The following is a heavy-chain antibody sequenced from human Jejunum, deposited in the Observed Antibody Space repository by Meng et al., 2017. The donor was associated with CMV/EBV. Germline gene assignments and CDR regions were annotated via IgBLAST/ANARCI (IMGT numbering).Heavy chain of an antibody. Sequence: FSLTTSVVGVACIRQPPGKALGSLALIYWYDDKRYRPSLKNRLIITRDTSKTQVVLKMTNMDPVDTATYYCVHNIWKPPTPSYYFDYWGQGTLVTVSS. CDR2: IYWYDDK. D-gene: IGHD3-3*01. CDR1: FSLTTSVVG. V-gene: IGHV2-5*01. CDR3: VHNIWKPPTPSYYFDY. J-gene: IGHJ4*02.